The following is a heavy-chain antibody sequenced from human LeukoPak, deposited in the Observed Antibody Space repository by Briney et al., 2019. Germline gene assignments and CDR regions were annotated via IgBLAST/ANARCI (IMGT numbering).Heavy chain of an antibody. Sequence: PSETLSLTCAVYGGSFSGYYWSWIRQPPGKGLEWIGEINHSGSTNYNPSLKSRVTISVDTSKNQFSLKLSSVTAADTAVYYCARGINIVVVPAAIGYYYMDVWGKGTTVTVSS. CDR2: INHSGST. D-gene: IGHD2-2*01. V-gene: IGHV4-34*01. CDR3: ARGINIVVVPAAIGYYYMDV. CDR1: GGSFSGYY. J-gene: IGHJ6*03.